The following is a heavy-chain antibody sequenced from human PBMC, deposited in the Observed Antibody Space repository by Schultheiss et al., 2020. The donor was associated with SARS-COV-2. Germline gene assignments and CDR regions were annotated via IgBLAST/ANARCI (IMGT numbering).Heavy chain of an antibody. Sequence: GGSLRLSCAASGFTFSNSDMNWVRQAPGKGLEWVSAISGSGGSTYYADSVKGRFTISRDNSKNTLYLQMNSLRAEDTAVYYCARDGGYCSGGSCYFRGYYYYGMDVWGQGTTVTVSS. V-gene: IGHV3-23*01. CDR1: GFTFSNSD. D-gene: IGHD2-15*01. CDR2: ISGSGGST. J-gene: IGHJ6*02. CDR3: ARDGGYCSGGSCYFRGYYYYGMDV.